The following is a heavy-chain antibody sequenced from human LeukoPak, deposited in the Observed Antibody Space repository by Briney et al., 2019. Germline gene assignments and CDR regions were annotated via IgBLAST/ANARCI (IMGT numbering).Heavy chain of an antibody. CDR1: GGTFSTYA. J-gene: IGHJ4*02. V-gene: IGHV1-69*04. Sequence: GASVKVSCKASGGTFSTYAISWVRQAPGQGLEWMGRIIPILGIVNYAQKFQGRVTITADKSTSTAYMELSSLRSEDTAVYYCARDLHSTSDPNYYGSGAYDYWGQGTLVTVSS. CDR2: IIPILGIV. CDR3: ARDLHSTSDPNYYGSGAYDY. D-gene: IGHD3-10*01.